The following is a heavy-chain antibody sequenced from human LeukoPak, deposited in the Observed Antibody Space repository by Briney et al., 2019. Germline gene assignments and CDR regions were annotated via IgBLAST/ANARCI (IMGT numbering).Heavy chain of an antibody. D-gene: IGHD5-12*01. Sequence: GGSLRLSCAASGFTFGNYAMSWVRQTPGKGLEWVSHIIGSVPSTFYAESVKGRFTISRDNSKNTLYLQMNSLRADDTAVYYCAKGGYDYVEVGYFDYWGQRVLVTVSS. CDR2: IIGSVPST. CDR1: GFTFGNYA. V-gene: IGHV3-23*01. J-gene: IGHJ4*02. CDR3: AKGGYDYVEVGYFDY.